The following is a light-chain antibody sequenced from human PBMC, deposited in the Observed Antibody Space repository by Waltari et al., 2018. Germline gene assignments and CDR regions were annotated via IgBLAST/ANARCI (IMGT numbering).Light chain of an antibody. V-gene: IGKV1-9*01. Sequence: DIQLTQSPSFLSASVGDRVTIPCRATQGIISYLAWYQQKPGKVPKLLIYAASTLQSGVPSRFSGSGSGTEFTLTISSLQPEDSATYYCQQLNTYPFTFGGGTKVEIK. J-gene: IGKJ4*01. CDR2: AAS. CDR3: QQLNTYPFT. CDR1: QGIISY.